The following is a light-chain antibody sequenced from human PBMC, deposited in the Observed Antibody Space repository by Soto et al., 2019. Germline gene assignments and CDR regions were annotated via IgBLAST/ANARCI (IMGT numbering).Light chain of an antibody. CDR3: QQYNRYWT. CDR1: QGIRND. Sequence: DIQMTQSPSSLSASVGDRVTITCRASQGIRNDLGWYQQKPGKAPKLLIYDASSLESGVPSRFSGSGSGTEFTLTISSLFPDDFATYYCQQYNRYWTFGQGTKVDIK. V-gene: IGKV1-17*01. CDR2: DAS. J-gene: IGKJ1*01.